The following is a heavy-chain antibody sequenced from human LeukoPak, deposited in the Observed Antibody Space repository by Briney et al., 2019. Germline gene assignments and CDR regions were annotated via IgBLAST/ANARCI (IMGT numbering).Heavy chain of an antibody. CDR2: IVTAGAT. J-gene: IGHJ4*02. CDR3: ARATAGFDY. CDR1: GFTFSSYD. V-gene: IGHV3-13*01. Sequence: PGGSLSLSCAASGFTFSSYDMHWVRQTPGKGLEWVSGIVTAGATYYPDSVKGRFTISRENAKNSLYLQMNNLRAGDTVVYYCARATAGFDYWGQGTLVTVSS.